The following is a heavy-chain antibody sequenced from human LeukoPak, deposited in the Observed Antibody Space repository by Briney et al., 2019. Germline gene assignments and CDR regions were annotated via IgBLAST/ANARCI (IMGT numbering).Heavy chain of an antibody. CDR3: ARLGTAMVLIDY. Sequence: PSETLSLTCGVSGGSISSTNWWRWVRQPPRDGLDGIGEVHLSGRTKYNPSLESRVTMSVDMSENHISLKLTSVTAADTAVYYCARLGTAMVLIDYWGQGTLVTVSS. J-gene: IGHJ4*02. CDR2: VHLSGRT. V-gene: IGHV4-4*02. CDR1: GGSISSTNW. D-gene: IGHD5-18*01.